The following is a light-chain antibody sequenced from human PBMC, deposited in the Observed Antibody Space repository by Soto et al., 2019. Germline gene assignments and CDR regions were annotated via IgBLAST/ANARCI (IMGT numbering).Light chain of an antibody. CDR3: SSSAGSNNLV. J-gene: IGLJ2*01. V-gene: IGLV2-8*01. CDR2: EVT. Sequence: QSALTQPPSASGSPGQSVTISCTGTSSDIGDYNSVSWYQQCPGKAPKLMIYEVTKRPSGVPDRFSGSKSGNTASLTVSGLQAEDEADYYCSSSAGSNNLVFGGGTQLTVL. CDR1: SSDIGDYNS.